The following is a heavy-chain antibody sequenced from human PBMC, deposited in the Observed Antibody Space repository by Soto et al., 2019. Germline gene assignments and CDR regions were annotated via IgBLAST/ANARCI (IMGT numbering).Heavy chain of an antibody. D-gene: IGHD3-10*02. CDR2: IFYSRST. Sequence: QVQLQESGPGLVKPSETLSLTCTVSGGSISSYYWSWIRQPPGKGLEWIGFIFYSRSTGYNPSLKSRVTISIDTSEYQFSLKLNSVTAADTAVYYCASMIGDPVLSFDSWGQGTLVAVSS. V-gene: IGHV4-59*01. CDR3: ASMIGDPVLSFDS. J-gene: IGHJ5*01. CDR1: GGSISSYY.